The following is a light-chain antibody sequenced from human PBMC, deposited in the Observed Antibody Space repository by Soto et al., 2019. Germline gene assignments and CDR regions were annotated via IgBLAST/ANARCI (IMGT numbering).Light chain of an antibody. Sequence: FPDALAFSIEERATINCKSSQSVSSDYLVWYQQTPGQAPRLLIYGASSRATGIPDRFSGSGSGTDFTLTISRLEPEDFEVYYCQQYGRSPLSTFRHGTKVE. CDR2: GAS. CDR1: QSVSSDY. J-gene: IGKJ1*01. CDR3: QQYGRSPLST. V-gene: IGKV3-20*01.